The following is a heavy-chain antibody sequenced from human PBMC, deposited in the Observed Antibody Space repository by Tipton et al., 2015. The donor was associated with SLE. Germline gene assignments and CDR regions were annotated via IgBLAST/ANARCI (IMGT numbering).Heavy chain of an antibody. CDR1: GGSFSVHY. J-gene: IGHJ2*01. D-gene: IGHD3-16*01. CDR3: AGGFRAFVSFDL. Sequence: TLSLTCAVYGGSFSVHYWSWSWIRQPPGKGLEWIGEIDHSRSTNYNPSLKSRVTISVDTSKNQFSLKLSSVTAADTAVYYCAGGFRAFVSFDLWGRGTLVTVSS. CDR2: IDHSRST. V-gene: IGHV4-34*01.